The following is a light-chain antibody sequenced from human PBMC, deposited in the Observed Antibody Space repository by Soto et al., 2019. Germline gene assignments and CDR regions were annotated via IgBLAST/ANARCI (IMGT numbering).Light chain of an antibody. CDR3: SSYTSSSRYV. Sequence: QSALTQPPSVSGSPGQSVTISCTGTSSDVGKYDRVSWYQQPPGTAPKLIIYEVTNRPSGVPARFSGSKSGNTASLTISGLEADDEAEYSCSSYTSSSRYVFGTGTKLTVL. V-gene: IGLV2-18*02. CDR2: EVT. CDR1: SSDVGKYDR. J-gene: IGLJ1*01.